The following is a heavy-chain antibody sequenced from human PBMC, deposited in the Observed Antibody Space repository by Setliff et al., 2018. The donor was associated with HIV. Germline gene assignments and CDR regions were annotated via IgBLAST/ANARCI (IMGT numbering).Heavy chain of an antibody. CDR2: IDYSGSA. J-gene: IGHJ6*01. CDR3: AREPRAPTLYYYYGMDV. Sequence: SETLSLTCAVSGVSITSATYYWSWIRHSPGKGLEWIGYIDYSGSAFYNPSLKSRLTISRDTSKNQFSLKLSSVTAADTAVYYCAREPRAPTLYYYYGMDVWG. CDR1: GVSITSATYY. V-gene: IGHV4-31*11.